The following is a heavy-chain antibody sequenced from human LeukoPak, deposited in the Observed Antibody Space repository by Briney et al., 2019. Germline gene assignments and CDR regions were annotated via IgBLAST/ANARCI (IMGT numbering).Heavy chain of an antibody. J-gene: IGHJ4*01. D-gene: IGHD1-7*01. CDR1: GFSLTTSGVG. CDR2: IYWDDDK. V-gene: IGHV2-5*02. CDR3: AHRRRLDRDWNYGRFDF. Sequence: SGPTLVNPTQSLTLTCTFSGFSLTTSGVGVGWIRQPPGKALEWLALIYWDDDKRYSPSLTGRLSITKDTSKNQVVLTMTNMDPVDTATYYCAHRRRLDRDWNYGRFDFCGHGMLVTVSS.